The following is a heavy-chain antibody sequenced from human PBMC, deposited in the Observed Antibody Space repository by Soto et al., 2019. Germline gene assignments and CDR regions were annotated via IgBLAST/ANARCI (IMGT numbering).Heavy chain of an antibody. Sequence: SETLSLTCTVSGGSISSHYWSWVRQAPGKGLEWIGHIYYRGSTNYNPSLRSRSTISVDTSKNQFSLKLNSVTTADAAVYYCARDGREASGMDVWGQGTKDTVSS. J-gene: IGHJ6*02. D-gene: IGHD1-26*01. CDR2: IYYRGST. CDR1: GGSISSHY. CDR3: ARDGREASGMDV. V-gene: IGHV4-59*11.